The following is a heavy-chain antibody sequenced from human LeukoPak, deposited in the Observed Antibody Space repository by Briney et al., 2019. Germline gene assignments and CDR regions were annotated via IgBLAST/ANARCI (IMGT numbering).Heavy chain of an antibody. CDR1: GFTFGIYG. J-gene: IGHJ4*02. V-gene: IGHV3-30*02. Sequence: QPGGSLRLSCAASGFTFGIYGMHWVRQAPGKGLEWVAFIRYDGSNKYYADSVKGRFTISRDNSKNTLYLQMNSLRAEDTAVYYCAKIQSGASLDFFGYWGQGTLVTVSS. CDR3: AKIQSGASLDFFGY. CDR2: IRYDGSNK. D-gene: IGHD1-26*01.